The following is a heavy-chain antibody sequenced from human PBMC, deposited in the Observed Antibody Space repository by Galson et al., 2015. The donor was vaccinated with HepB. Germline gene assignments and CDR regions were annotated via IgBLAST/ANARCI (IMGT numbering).Heavy chain of an antibody. J-gene: IGHJ6*02. V-gene: IGHV1-18*04. D-gene: IGHD6-6*01. CDR3: ARYSSSLYSYALDV. CDR2: ISVYNDNT. CDR1: GFSFTTYG. Sequence: SVKVSCKASGFSFTTYGFNWVRQAPGQGLEWLGWISVYNDNTDYAQKFQGRVTMTTDTSTSSAYMELRSLRSDDTAVYYCARYSSSLYSYALDVWGQGTTVTVSS.